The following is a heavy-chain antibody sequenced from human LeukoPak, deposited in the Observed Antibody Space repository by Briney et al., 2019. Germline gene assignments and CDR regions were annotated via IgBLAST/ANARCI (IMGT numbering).Heavy chain of an antibody. CDR1: GFTFSSYA. V-gene: IGHV3-64*01. J-gene: IGHJ4*02. CDR2: ISSNGGST. CDR3: ARGSFQFDY. Sequence: GGSLRLSCAASGFTFSSYAMHWVRQAPGKRLEYVSAISSNGGSTYYANSVKGRFTISRDNSKNTLYLQMGSLRAEDMAVYYCARGSFQFDYWGQGTLVTVSS.